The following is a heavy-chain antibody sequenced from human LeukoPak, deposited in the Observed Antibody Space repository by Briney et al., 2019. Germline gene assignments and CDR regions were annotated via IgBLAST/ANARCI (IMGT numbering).Heavy chain of an antibody. CDR3: ATFLSGSYFDY. CDR2: IYYSGST. CDR1: GGSISSYY. Sequence: SETLSLTCTVSGGSISSYYWSWIRQPPGKGLEWIGYIYYSGSTNYNPSLKSRVTISVDTSKNQFSLKLSSVTAADTAVYYCATFLSGSYFDYWGQGTLVTVSS. D-gene: IGHD1-26*01. J-gene: IGHJ4*02. V-gene: IGHV4-59*08.